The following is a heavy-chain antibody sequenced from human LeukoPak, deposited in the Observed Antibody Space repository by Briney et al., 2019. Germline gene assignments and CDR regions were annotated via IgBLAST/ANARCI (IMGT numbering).Heavy chain of an antibody. CDR2: ISWDSGSI. D-gene: IGHD3-9*01. CDR3: AKDMRLVYIVTDSDVFDI. J-gene: IGHJ3*02. V-gene: IGHV3-9*01. CDR1: GFTFDEYA. Sequence: GGSLRLSCAASGFTFDEYAMHWVRQVPGKGLEWVSGISWDSGSIGYADSVKGRFTVSRDNAKNSLYLQMNSLRAEDTALYYCAKDMRLVYIVTDSDVFDIGGQGTMVTVSS.